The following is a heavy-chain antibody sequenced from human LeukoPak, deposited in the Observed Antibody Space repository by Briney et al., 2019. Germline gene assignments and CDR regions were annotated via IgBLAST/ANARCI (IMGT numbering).Heavy chain of an antibody. Sequence: PGGSLRLSCAASGSTFSSYWMHWVRQAPGKGLVWVSRIDSDGSSTSYADSVKGRFTISRDNAKNTLYLQMNSLRAEDTALYYCARAWELRYNWFDPWGQGTLVTVSS. J-gene: IGHJ5*02. D-gene: IGHD1-26*01. V-gene: IGHV3-74*01. CDR2: IDSDGSST. CDR3: ARAWELRYNWFDP. CDR1: GSTFSSYW.